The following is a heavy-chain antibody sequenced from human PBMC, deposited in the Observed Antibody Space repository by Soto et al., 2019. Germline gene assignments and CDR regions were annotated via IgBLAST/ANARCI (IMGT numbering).Heavy chain of an antibody. V-gene: IGHV3-11*06. Sequence: GGSLRLSCAASGFTFSDYYMSWIRQAPGKGLEWVSYISSSSSYTNYADSVKGRFTISRDNAKNSLYLQMNSLRAEDTAVYYCARPQSPRGVTTTIWPQNAFDIWGQGTMVTVSS. CDR1: GFTFSDYY. CDR2: ISSSSSYT. J-gene: IGHJ3*02. CDR3: ARPQSPRGVTTTIWPQNAFDI. D-gene: IGHD3-10*01.